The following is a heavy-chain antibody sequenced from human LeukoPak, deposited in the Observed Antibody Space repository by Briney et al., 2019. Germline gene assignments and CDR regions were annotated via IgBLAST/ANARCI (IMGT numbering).Heavy chain of an antibody. CDR3: AKDLGYCSGGSCGDY. V-gene: IGHV3-23*01. Sequence: GGSLRLSCAASGFTFSSYAMSWVRQAPGKGLEWVSAISGSGGSTYYADSVKGRFTISRDNSKNTLYLQMNSLRAEDTAVYYCAKDLGYCSGGSCGDYWGQGTLITVPS. CDR1: GFTFSSYA. CDR2: ISGSGGST. J-gene: IGHJ4*02. D-gene: IGHD2-15*01.